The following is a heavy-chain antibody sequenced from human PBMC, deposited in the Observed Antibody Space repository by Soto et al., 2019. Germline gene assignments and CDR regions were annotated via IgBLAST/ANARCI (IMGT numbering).Heavy chain of an antibody. Sequence: SETLSLTCTVSGGSISNYYWTWVRQPPGKGLEWIGYVYYSGSTNYNPSLESRVTISIDASKNQFSLKMKSVTAADTAVYYCVRDYLLTGFDPWGQGALVTVS. J-gene: IGHJ5*02. CDR1: GGSISNYY. D-gene: IGHD3-9*01. CDR3: VRDYLLTGFDP. CDR2: VYYSGST. V-gene: IGHV4-59*01.